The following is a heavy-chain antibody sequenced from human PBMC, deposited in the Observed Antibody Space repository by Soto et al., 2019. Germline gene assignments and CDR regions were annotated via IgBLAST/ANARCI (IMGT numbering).Heavy chain of an antibody. D-gene: IGHD3-10*01. J-gene: IGHJ4*02. CDR2: IYYRGST. V-gene: IGHV4-59*08. CDR3: ARHGGGHGSGSYYAHFDY. Sequence: SETLSLTCTVSGGSISSYYWSWIRQPPGKGLEWLGYIYYRGSTNYNPSLKSRVTISVDTSKNQFSLKLSSVTATDTAVYYCARHGGGHGSGSYYAHFDYWGQGTLVTVSS. CDR1: GGSISSYY.